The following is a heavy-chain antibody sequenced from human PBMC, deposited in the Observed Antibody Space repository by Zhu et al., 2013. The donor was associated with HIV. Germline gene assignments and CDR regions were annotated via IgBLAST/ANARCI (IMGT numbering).Heavy chain of an antibody. V-gene: IGHV1-69*06. CDR1: GGTFSSYA. Sequence: QVQLVQSGAEVKKPGSSVKVSCKASGGTFSSYAISWVRQAPGQGLEWMGGIIPIFGTANYAQKFQGRVTITADKSTSTAYMELSSLRSEDTAVYYCARPRWLLSPKYNWFDPWGRGNPWSPSPQ. CDR2: IIPIFGTA. CDR3: ARPRWLLSPKYNWFDP. J-gene: IGHJ5*02. D-gene: IGHD3-3*01.